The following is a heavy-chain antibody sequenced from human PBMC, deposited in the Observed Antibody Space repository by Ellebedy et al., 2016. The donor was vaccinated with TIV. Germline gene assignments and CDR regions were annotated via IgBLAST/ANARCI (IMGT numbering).Heavy chain of an antibody. V-gene: IGHV4-34*01. CDR1: GGSFSGYY. CDR2: ISHSGGT. Sequence: SETLSLXCTVYGGSFSGYYCSWIRQPPGKGLEWIGEISHSGGTNYNPSLKSRVTISVDTSKNQFSLKLSSVTAADTAVYYCARGQQLVRGWVYWGQGTLVTVSS. D-gene: IGHD6-13*01. J-gene: IGHJ4*02. CDR3: ARGQQLVRGWVY.